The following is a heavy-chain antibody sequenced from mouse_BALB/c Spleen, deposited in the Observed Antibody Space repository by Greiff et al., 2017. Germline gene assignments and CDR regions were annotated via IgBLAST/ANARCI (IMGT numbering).Heavy chain of an antibody. CDR2: INPNNGGT. J-gene: IGHJ4*01. CDR3: ARMITYYAMDY. V-gene: IGHV1-18*01. D-gene: IGHD2-4*01. CDR1: GYTFTDYN. Sequence: EVQLQQSGPELVKPGASVKIPCKASGYTFTDYNMHWVKQSHGKSLEWIGDINPNNGGTIYNQKFKGKATLTVDKSSSTAYMELRSLTSEDTAVYYCARMITYYAMDYWGQGTSVTVSS.